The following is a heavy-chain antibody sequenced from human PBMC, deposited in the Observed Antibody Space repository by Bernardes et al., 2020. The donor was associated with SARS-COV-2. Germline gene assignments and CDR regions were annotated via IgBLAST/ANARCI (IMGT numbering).Heavy chain of an antibody. CDR1: GGSVSSHY. CDR2: INHSGSS. J-gene: IGHJ5*02. Sequence: SETLSLTCAVYGGSVSSHYWTWIRQPPGGRLEWVGEINHSGSSTYNPSLKSRVTMSVDTSKMQFSLRLTSMTAADTAVYYCARGASFGFLSGYSFGRGGPFDPWGQGVLVTVAS. V-gene: IGHV4-34*01. CDR3: ARGASFGFLSGYSFGRGGPFDP. D-gene: IGHD3-3*01.